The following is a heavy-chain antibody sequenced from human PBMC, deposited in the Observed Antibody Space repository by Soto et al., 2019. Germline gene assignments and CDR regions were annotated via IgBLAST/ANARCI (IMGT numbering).Heavy chain of an antibody. D-gene: IGHD2-8*01. CDR2: IWDDGSNK. V-gene: IGHV3-33*01. CDR3: ARDPVRLLTRMAGRYYYYGIDV. J-gene: IGHJ6*01. Sequence: QVQLVESGGGVVQPGRSLRLSCEASGFTFKSYGMHWVRQAPGKGLEWVAVIWDDGSNKYYADSVRGRFIITRDNSKNTLYLEMNTLRAEDTAVYYCARDPVRLLTRMAGRYYYYGIDVW. CDR1: GFTFKSYG.